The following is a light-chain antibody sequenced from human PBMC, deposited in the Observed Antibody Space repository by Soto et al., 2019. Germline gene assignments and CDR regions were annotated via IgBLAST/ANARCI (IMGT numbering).Light chain of an antibody. V-gene: IGKV1-5*03. CDR1: QSISTW. J-gene: IGKJ2*02. CDR2: QAS. Sequence: DIQMTQSPSTLPASVGDRVTITCRASQSISTWLAWYQQKPGKAPKVLIYQASSLESGVPSRFSGSGSGTEFTLIISDLQPDDFATYYCQQYYSYSPCTFGQGTKLEIK. CDR3: QQYYSYSPCT.